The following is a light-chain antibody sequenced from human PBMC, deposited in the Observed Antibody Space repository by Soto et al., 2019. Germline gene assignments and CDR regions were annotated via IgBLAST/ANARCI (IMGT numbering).Light chain of an antibody. CDR1: DIGSKS. J-gene: IGLJ2*01. Sequence: SYELTQPPSVSVAPGQTARMTCAGNDIGSKSVHWYQKRPGQAPVLVVYDDSDRPSGIPERFSGSNSGTTATLIISRVEAGDEADYFCQVWDISSDHVVFGGGTKLNVL. V-gene: IGLV3-21*02. CDR2: DDS. CDR3: QVWDISSDHVV.